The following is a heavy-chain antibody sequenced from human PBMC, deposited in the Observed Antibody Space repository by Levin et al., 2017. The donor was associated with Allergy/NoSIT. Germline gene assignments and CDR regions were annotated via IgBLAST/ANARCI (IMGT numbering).Heavy chain of an antibody. CDR2: INKGRNGI. CDR1: GFTFSDYW. D-gene: IGHD3-10*01. CDR3: VRGGGYYGSW. Sequence: GGSLRLSCEASGFTFSDYWMSWVRQPSGKGLEWVARINKGRNGISYVDSVKGRFTISRDDGKKSLYLQMNSLRVEDTAVYYCVRGGGYYGSWWGQGALVTVSS. V-gene: IGHV3-7*05. J-gene: IGHJ4*02.